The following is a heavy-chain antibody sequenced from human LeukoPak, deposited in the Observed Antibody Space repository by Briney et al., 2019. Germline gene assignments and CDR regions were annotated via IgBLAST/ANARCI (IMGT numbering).Heavy chain of an antibody. J-gene: IGHJ5*02. CDR1: GYTFTSYG. CDR3: ARGYCSSTSCAAWFDP. CDR2: ISAYNGNT. Sequence: ASVKVSCKASGYTFTSYGISWVRQAPGQGLEWMGWISAYNGNTNYAQKLQGRVTMTTDTSTSTAYMELRSLRSEDTAVYYCARGYCSSTSCAAWFDPWGQGTLVTVSS. D-gene: IGHD2-2*01. V-gene: IGHV1-18*01.